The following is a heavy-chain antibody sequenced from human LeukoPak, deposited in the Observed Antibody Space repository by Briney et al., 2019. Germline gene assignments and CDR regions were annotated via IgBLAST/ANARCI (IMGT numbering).Heavy chain of an antibody. D-gene: IGHD6-13*01. CDR2: ISYDGSNK. CDR1: GFTFSSYG. J-gene: IGHJ6*03. V-gene: IGHV3-30*18. CDR3: AKTVYSSKPYYYYYYMDV. Sequence: GGSLRLSCAASGFTFSSYGMHWVRQAPGKGLEWVAVISYDGSNKYYADSVKGRFTISRDNSKNTLYLQMNSLRAGDTAVYYCAKTVYSSKPYYYYYYMDVWGKGTTVTVSS.